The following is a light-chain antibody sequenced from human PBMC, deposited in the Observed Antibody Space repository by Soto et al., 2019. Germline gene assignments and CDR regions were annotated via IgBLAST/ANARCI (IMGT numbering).Light chain of an antibody. CDR3: AAWDDSLNGVV. CDR2: SND. V-gene: IGLV1-44*01. CDR1: NSNIGSNT. Sequence: QLVLTQPPSASGTPGQRVTIACSGSNSNIGSNTVNWYQQLPGTAPKLLIYSNDQRPSGVPDRFSGSKSGTSVSLAISGLQSEDEADYYCAAWDDSLNGVVFGGGTKLTVL. J-gene: IGLJ2*01.